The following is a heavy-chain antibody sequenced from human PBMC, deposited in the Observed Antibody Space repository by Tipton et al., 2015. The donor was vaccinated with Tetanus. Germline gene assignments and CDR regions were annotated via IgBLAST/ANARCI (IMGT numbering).Heavy chain of an antibody. CDR3: ARASRDYSECGY. J-gene: IGHJ4*02. CDR2: IKEDGSEK. Sequence: SLRLSCAASGFSFSSYWMTWVRQAPGKGLEWVANIKEDGSEKNYVDAVKGRFTISRDNAKTSLYLQMSSLRAEGTAVYYCARASRDYSECGYWSQGVLVFVSS. CDR1: GFSFSSYW. D-gene: IGHD2-15*01. V-gene: IGHV3-7*01.